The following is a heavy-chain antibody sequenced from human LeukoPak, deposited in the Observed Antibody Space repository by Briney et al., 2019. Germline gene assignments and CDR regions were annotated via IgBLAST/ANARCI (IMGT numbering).Heavy chain of an antibody. J-gene: IGHJ4*02. CDR3: ASGGKVVEMATIIY. CDR2: IIPIFGTA. CDR1: GGTFSSYA. Sequence: ASVKVSCKASGGTFSSYAISWVRQAPGQGLEWMGGIIPIFGTANYAQKFQGRVTITADESTSTAYMELSSLRSEDTAVYYCASGGKVVEMATIIYWGQGTLVTVSS. V-gene: IGHV1-69*13. D-gene: IGHD5-24*01.